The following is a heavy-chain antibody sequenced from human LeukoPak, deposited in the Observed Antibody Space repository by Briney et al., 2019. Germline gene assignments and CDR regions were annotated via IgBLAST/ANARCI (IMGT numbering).Heavy chain of an antibody. CDR3: ARDSGYSSSWYDAFDI. Sequence: GGSLRLSCAASGFTFSSYWMHWVRQAPGKGLVWVSRINSDGSSTSYADSVKGRFTISRDNAKNSLYLQMNSLRAEDTALYYCARDSGYSSSWYDAFDIWGQGTMVTVSS. CDR2: INSDGSST. D-gene: IGHD6-13*01. CDR1: GFTFSSYW. V-gene: IGHV3-74*01. J-gene: IGHJ3*02.